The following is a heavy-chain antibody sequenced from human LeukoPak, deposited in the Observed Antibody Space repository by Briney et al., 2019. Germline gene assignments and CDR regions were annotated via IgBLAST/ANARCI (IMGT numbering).Heavy chain of an antibody. J-gene: IGHJ4*02. CDR3: ARDLYGDYAFDY. CDR2: ISSSSSYI. D-gene: IGHD4-17*01. V-gene: IGHV3-21*01. Sequence: GGSLRLSCAASGFTFSSCSMNWVRQAPGKGLEWVSSISSSSSYIYYADSVKGRFTISRDNAKNSLYLQMNSLRAEDTAVYYCARDLYGDYAFDYWGQGTLVTVSS. CDR1: GFTFSSCS.